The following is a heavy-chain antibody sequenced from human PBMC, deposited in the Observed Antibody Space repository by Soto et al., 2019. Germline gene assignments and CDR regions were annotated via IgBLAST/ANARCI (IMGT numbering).Heavy chain of an antibody. CDR1: GFTFSSYS. V-gene: IGHV3-48*04. CDR3: ARDKDWYPDS. D-gene: IGHD3-9*01. Sequence: GGSLRLSCVASGFTFSSYSMVWVRQAPGKGLEWISYIFATSTTIYYADSVKGRFTVSRDNTQNSLFLLMNSLRAEDTAIYYCARDKDWYPDSWGPGTQVTVSS. CDR2: IFATSTTI. J-gene: IGHJ4*02.